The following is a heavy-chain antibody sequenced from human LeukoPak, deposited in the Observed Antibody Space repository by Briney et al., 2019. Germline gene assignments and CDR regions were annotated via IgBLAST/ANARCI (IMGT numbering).Heavy chain of an antibody. CDR2: INPNSGGT. J-gene: IGHJ6*02. CDR3: ARDRRIVVVPAALPEGYGMDV. Sequence: ASVKVSCKASGYTFTGYYMHWVRQAPGQGLEWMGWINPNSGGTNYAQKFQGWVTMTRDTSISTAYMELSRLRSDDTAVYYCARDRRIVVVPAALPEGYGMDVWGQGTTVTVSS. V-gene: IGHV1-2*04. CDR1: GYTFTGYY. D-gene: IGHD2-2*01.